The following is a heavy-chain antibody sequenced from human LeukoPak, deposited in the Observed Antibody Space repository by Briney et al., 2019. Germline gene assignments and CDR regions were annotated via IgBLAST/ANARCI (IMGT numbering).Heavy chain of an antibody. D-gene: IGHD5-24*01. CDR1: GFTFSRYG. CDR3: ARGGLRDEDY. V-gene: IGHV4-34*01. Sequence: PGGSLRLSCEASGFTFSRYGMSWIRQPPGKGLEWIGEINHSGSTNYNPSLKSRVTISVDTSKNQFSLKLSSVTAADTAVYYCARGGLRDEDYWGQGTLVTVSS. J-gene: IGHJ4*02. CDR2: INHSGST.